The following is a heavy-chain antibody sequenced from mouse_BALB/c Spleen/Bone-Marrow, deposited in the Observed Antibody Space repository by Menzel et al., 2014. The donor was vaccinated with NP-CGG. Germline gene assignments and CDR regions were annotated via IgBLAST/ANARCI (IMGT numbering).Heavy chain of an antibody. CDR1: GFTFSSYG. J-gene: IGHJ4*01. CDR2: ISSGGSYT. CDR3: ARDTMITYYYAIDY. D-gene: IGHD2-4*01. V-gene: IGHV5-6*01. Sequence: EVQGVESGGDLVKPGGSLKLSCAAYGFTFSSYGMSWVRQTPDKRLEWVATISSGGSYTYYPDSVKGRFTISRDNAKNTLYLQMSSLKSEDTAMYYCARDTMITYYYAIDYWCQGTSVTVSS.